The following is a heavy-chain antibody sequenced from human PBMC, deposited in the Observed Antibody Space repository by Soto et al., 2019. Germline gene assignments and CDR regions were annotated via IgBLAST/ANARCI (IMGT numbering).Heavy chain of an antibody. Sequence: SETLSLTCTVSGGSISSGDYYWSWIRQPPGKGLEWIGYIYYSGSTYYNPSLKSRVTISVDTSKNQFSLKLSSVTAADTAVYYCAREGTYYYDSSGYPQTDYWGQGTLVTVSS. J-gene: IGHJ4*02. CDR2: IYYSGST. D-gene: IGHD3-22*01. CDR3: AREGTYYYDSSGYPQTDY. CDR1: GGSISSGDYY. V-gene: IGHV4-30-4*01.